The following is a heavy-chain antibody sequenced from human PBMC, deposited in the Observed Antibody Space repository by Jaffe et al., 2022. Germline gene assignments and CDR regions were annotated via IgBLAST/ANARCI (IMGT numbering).Heavy chain of an antibody. V-gene: IGHV3-23*01. Sequence: EVQLLESGGGLVQPGGSLRLSCAASGFTFSSYAMSWVRQAPGKGLEWVSAISGSGGSTYYADSVKGRFTISRDNSKNTLYLQMNSLRAEDTAVYYCAKGLHLGELSLRPDAFDIWGQGTMVTVSS. J-gene: IGHJ3*02. CDR2: ISGSGGST. CDR3: AKGLHLGELSLRPDAFDI. D-gene: IGHD3-16*02. CDR1: GFTFSSYA.